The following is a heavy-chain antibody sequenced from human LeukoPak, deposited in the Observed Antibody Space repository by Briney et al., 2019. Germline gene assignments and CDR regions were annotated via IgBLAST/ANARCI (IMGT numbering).Heavy chain of an antibody. D-gene: IGHD1-26*01. CDR2: IWYDGSSK. CDR1: GFTFSSDG. Sequence: GRSLRLSCSASGFTFSSDGMHWVRQAPGKGLEWVAVIWYDGSSKYYADSVKGRFTISRDNSKNTLYLQMNSLRAEDTAVYYCARDHRSSGSSGDFDYWGQGTLVTVSS. V-gene: IGHV3-33*01. CDR3: ARDHRSSGSSGDFDY. J-gene: IGHJ4*02.